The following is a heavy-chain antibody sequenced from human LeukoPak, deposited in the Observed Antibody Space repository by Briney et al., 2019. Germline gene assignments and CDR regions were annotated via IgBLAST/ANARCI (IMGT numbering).Heavy chain of an antibody. Sequence: GRSLRLSCAGSGFTFGGYGMHWFRQTPGKGLEWVAVIAHDGSRAFYADSVKGRFTISRDNSKNTMSVQMDDLRAEDTAVYYCTRYNNDHFDYWGQGTLVTVSS. D-gene: IGHD1-14*01. CDR2: IAHDGSRA. CDR1: GFTFGGYG. V-gene: IGHV3-33*01. CDR3: TRYNNDHFDY. J-gene: IGHJ4*02.